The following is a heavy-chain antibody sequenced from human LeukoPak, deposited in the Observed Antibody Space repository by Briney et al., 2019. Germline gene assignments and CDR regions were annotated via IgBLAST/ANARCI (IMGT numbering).Heavy chain of an antibody. CDR2: ISYIGST. CDR3: ARDLVTVTKGFDI. V-gene: IGHV4-59*11. D-gene: IGHD4-17*01. Sequence: ASETLSLTCAVSADSFSSHYWTWIRQPPGKGLEWIGYISYIGSTNYNPSLKSRVTISIDTSRNQFSLRLSSVTAADTAVYYCARDLVTVTKGFDIWGQGTMVSVSS. CDR1: ADSFSSHY. J-gene: IGHJ3*02.